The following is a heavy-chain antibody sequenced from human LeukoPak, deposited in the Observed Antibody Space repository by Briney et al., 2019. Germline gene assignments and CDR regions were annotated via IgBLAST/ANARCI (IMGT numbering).Heavy chain of an antibody. CDR3: ALSSGNYAIPFDY. V-gene: IGHV3-7*01. CDR2: TKQDGSEK. J-gene: IGHJ4*02. Sequence: GGSLRLSCAAPGFTFSRYWMSWVRQAPGKGLELVANTKQDGSEKYYLESVKGRFTISRDNAKNSLTLHMNSLRGEDTAVYYCALSSGNYAIPFDYWGQGTLVTVSS. D-gene: IGHD1-26*01. CDR1: GFTFSRYW.